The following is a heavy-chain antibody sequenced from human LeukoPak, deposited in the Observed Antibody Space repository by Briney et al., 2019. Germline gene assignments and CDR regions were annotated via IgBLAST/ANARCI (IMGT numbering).Heavy chain of an antibody. CDR2: ISSTNTYM. CDR3: AKEKGGSYPNDAFDI. J-gene: IGHJ3*02. V-gene: IGHV3-21*01. CDR1: GFTFDDYG. D-gene: IGHD1-26*01. Sequence: GGSLRLSCAASGFTFDDYGMSWVRQAPGKGLEWVSSISSTNTYMYYADSVKGRFTISRDNAKNSLYLQMNSLRAEDTAVYYCAKEKGGSYPNDAFDIWGQGTLVTVSS.